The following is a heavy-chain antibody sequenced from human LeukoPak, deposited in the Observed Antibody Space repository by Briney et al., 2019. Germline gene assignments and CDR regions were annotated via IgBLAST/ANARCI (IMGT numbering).Heavy chain of an antibody. CDR1: GFTFSTYW. D-gene: IGHD6-19*01. CDR3: AKVDGYNSGWYDS. Sequence: PGGSLRLSCSASGFTFSTYWMSWVRQAPGKGLEWVANMKRDGSEIYYVDSVKGRFTISRDNARNSLYLQMNSLRAEDTALYYCAKVDGYNSGWYDSWGQGTLVTVSS. CDR2: MKRDGSEI. J-gene: IGHJ5*01. V-gene: IGHV3-7*03.